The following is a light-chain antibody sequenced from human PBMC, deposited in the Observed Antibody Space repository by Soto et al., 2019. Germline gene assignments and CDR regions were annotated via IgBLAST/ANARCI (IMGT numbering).Light chain of an antibody. Sequence: QSALTQPASVSGSPGQSITISCTGTSSDVGAFNYVSWYQQNPGKAPKLMIYDVGDRPSGVSNRFSGSKSGDTASLTISGLQAEDEAHYYCSSYTTSSTPVFGGGTKLTVL. J-gene: IGLJ2*01. CDR2: DVG. V-gene: IGLV2-14*01. CDR1: SSDVGAFNY. CDR3: SSYTTSSTPV.